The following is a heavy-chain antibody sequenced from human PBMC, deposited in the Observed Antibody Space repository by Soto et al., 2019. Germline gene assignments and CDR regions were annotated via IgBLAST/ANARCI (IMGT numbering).Heavy chain of an antibody. V-gene: IGHV1-58*01. CDR1: GFTFTSSA. CDR3: AAPLNSAYSSGWYGPYY. CDR2: IVVGSGNT. D-gene: IGHD6-19*01. Sequence: QMQLVQSGPEVKKPGTSVKVSCKASGFTFTSSAVQWVRQARGQRLEWIGWIVVGSGNTNYAQKFQERVTITRDMSTSTAYMELSSLRSKDTAVYYCAAPLNSAYSSGWYGPYYWGQGTLVTVSS. J-gene: IGHJ4*02.